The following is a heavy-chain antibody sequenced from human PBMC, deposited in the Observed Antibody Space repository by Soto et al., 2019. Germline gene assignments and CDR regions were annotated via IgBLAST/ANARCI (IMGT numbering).Heavy chain of an antibody. J-gene: IGHJ6*02. V-gene: IGHV3-21*01. CDR2: ISSSSSYI. CDR3: ASNITGTKNPYYYYGMDV. Sequence: GGSLRLSCAASGFTFSSYSMNWVRQAPGKGLEWVSSISSSSSYIYYADSVKGRFTISRDNAKNSLYLQMNSLRAEDTAVYYCASNITGTKNPYYYYGMDVWGQGTTVTVSS. D-gene: IGHD1-7*01. CDR1: GFTFSSYS.